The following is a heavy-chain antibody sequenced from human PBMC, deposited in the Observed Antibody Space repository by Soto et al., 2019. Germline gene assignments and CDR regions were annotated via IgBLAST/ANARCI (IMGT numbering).Heavy chain of an antibody. CDR3: VKDMAYDDYVANYYYGMDV. Sequence: GGSLRLSCAASGFTFDDYTMHWVRQVPGKGLEWVSLISWNGGSTYYAESVKGRFTISRDNSKDSLYLQMNSLRTEDTAFYYCVKDMAYDDYVANYYYGMDVWGQGTTVTVSS. CDR1: GFTFDDYT. V-gene: IGHV3-43*01. J-gene: IGHJ6*02. D-gene: IGHD4-17*01. CDR2: ISWNGGST.